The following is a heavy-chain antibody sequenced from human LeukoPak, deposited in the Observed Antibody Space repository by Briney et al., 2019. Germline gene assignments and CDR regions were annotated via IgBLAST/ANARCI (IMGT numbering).Heavy chain of an antibody. V-gene: IGHV4-34*01. D-gene: IGHD1-26*01. CDR3: ASSVGSTDY. J-gene: IGHJ4*02. Sequence: SETLSLTCAVYGVSFSAYYWTWIRQSPGKGLEWIGEINHRGSTNYNPSLKSRLTISVDTSKNQFSLRLGSVTAADTAMYYCASSVGSTDYWGQGALVTVSP. CDR1: GVSFSAYY. CDR2: INHRGST.